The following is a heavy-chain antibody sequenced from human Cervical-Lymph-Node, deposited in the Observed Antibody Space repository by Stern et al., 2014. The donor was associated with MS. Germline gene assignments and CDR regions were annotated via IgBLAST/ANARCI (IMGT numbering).Heavy chain of an antibody. CDR3: ARDAGRGKYYDSTGSFDY. Sequence: QDQLVQSGAEVKKPGASVKVSCKASGYAFTGNFLHWVRQAPGQGLEWMGRINPNSGGTDYAPKFQGRVTMTRDTSISTAYVDLSTLRSDDTAVYYCARDAGRGKYYDSTGSFDYWGQGTLVTVSS. V-gene: IGHV1-2*06. J-gene: IGHJ4*02. CDR2: INPNSGGT. CDR1: GYAFTGNF. D-gene: IGHD3-22*01.